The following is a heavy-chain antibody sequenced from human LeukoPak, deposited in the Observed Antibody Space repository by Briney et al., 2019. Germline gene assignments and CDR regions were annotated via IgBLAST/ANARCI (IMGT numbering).Heavy chain of an antibody. J-gene: IGHJ4*02. V-gene: IGHV1-2*02. CDR3: ASYYYDSSGYSDYFDY. D-gene: IGHD3-22*01. CDR1: GYTFTGYY. CDR2: INPNSGGT. Sequence: GASVKVSCKASGYTFTGYYMHWVRQAPGQGLEWMGWINPNSGGTNYAQKFQGRGTMTRDTSISTAYMELSRLRSDDTAVYYCASYYYDSSGYSDYFDYWGQGTLVTVSS.